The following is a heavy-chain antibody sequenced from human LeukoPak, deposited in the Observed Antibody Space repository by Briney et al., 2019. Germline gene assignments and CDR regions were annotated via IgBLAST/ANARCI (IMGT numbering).Heavy chain of an antibody. V-gene: IGHV3-66*02. D-gene: IGHD5-12*01. J-gene: IGHJ4*02. Sequence: GGSLRLSCAVSGFSVSSKYMNWVRQAPGKGLEWVGLIRDSGEAFYADFARGRFAISRDESENTLYLQMNSLRVEDTAVYYCARGGYSGPDPGYWGQGTLVTVSS. CDR1: GFSVSSKY. CDR3: ARGGYSGPDPGY. CDR2: IRDSGEA.